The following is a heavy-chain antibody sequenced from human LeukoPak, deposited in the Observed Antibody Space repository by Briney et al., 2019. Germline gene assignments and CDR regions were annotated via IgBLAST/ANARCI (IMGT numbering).Heavy chain of an antibody. CDR2: ISYDGSNK. V-gene: IGHV3-30*18. D-gene: IGHD6-19*01. CDR1: GFTFSSYG. J-gene: IGHJ5*02. CDR3: AKLSAVAGMGFDP. Sequence: GGSLRLSCAASGFTFSSYGMHWVRQAPGKGLEWVAVISYDGSNKYYADSVKGRFTISRDNSKNTLYLRMNSLRAEDTAVYYCAKLSAVAGMGFDPWGQGTLVTVSS.